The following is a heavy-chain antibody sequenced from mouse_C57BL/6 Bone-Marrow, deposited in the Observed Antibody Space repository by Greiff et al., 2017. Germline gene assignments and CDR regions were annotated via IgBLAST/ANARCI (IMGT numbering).Heavy chain of an antibody. Sequence: QVQLQQPGAELVMPGASVKLSCKASGYTFTSYWMHWVKQRPGQGLEWIGEIDPSDSYNNYNQQFKGKSTLTVDKSSSTAYMQLSSLTSEDSAVYYCARGYYGFAYWGRGTLVTVSA. CDR1: GYTFTSYW. CDR2: IDPSDSYN. D-gene: IGHD1-1*01. J-gene: IGHJ3*01. V-gene: IGHV1-69*01. CDR3: ARGYYGFAY.